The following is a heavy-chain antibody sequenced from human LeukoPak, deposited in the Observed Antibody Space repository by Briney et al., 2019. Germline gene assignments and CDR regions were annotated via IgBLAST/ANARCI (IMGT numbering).Heavy chain of an antibody. CDR1: GFSVTVNY. V-gene: IGHV3-53*01. CDR3: ARDGGSGWSSAFLDH. CDR2: IYSGGDT. J-gene: IGHJ4*02. Sequence: GGSLRLSCAASGFSVTVNYMNWVCQAPGKGLEWVSVIYSGGDTDYADSVKGRFTISRDSSKNTLYLQMRSLRAEDTAVYYCARDGGSGWSSAFLDHWGQGTLVTVSS. D-gene: IGHD6-19*01.